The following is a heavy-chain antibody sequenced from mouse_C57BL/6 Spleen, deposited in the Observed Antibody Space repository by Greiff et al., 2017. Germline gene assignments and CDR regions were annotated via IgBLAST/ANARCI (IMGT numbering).Heavy chain of an antibody. Sequence: VQLQQPGAELVRPGSSVKLSCKASGYTFTSYWMHWVKQRPIKGLEWIGNIDPSDSETNYNQKFKDKATLTVDKSSSTAYMQLSSLTSEDSAVYYCARGLLDDWGQGTTLTVSS. CDR1: GYTFTSYW. J-gene: IGHJ2*01. CDR3: ARGLLDD. V-gene: IGHV1-52*01. CDR2: IDPSDSET. D-gene: IGHD2-3*01.